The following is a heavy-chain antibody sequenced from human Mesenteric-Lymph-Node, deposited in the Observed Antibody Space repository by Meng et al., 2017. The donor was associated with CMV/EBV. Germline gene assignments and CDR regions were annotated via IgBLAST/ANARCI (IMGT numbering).Heavy chain of an antibody. Sequence: GGSLRLSCVASGFALSTYEMNWVRQAPGKGLEWVSYINDGSNIIYYADSVKGRFTISRDNAKNSLYLQMNSLRAEDTAVYYCARDPVEITVATTLSGLWGQGTLVTAPQ. CDR3: ARDPVEITVATTLSGL. CDR1: GFALSTYE. V-gene: IGHV3-48*03. CDR2: INDGSNII. J-gene: IGHJ4*02. D-gene: IGHD1-14*01.